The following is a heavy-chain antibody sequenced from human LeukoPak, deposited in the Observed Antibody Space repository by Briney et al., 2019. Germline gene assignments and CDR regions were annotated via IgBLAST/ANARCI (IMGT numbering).Heavy chain of an antibody. CDR3: ARDGAGRQLGLDY. J-gene: IGHJ4*02. Sequence: PSETLSLTCAVYGGSFSGYYWSWIRQPPGKGLEWIGEINHSGSTNYNPSLKSRVTISVDTSKNQFSLKLSSVTAADTAVYYCARDGAGRQLGLDYWGQGTLVTVSS. CDR1: GGSFSGYY. V-gene: IGHV4-34*01. CDR2: INHSGST. D-gene: IGHD6-6*01.